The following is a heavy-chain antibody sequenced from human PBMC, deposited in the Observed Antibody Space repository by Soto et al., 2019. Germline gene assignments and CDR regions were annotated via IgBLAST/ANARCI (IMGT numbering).Heavy chain of an antibody. J-gene: IGHJ4*02. Sequence: QVQLVQSGAEVKKPGSSVKVSCKASGGTFSSYTISWVRQAPGQGLEWMGRIIPILGIANYAQKFQGRVTITADKSTITAYMELSSLRSEDTAVSHSARASVVITYFDYWGQGTLVTVSS. V-gene: IGHV1-69*02. CDR1: GGTFSSYT. D-gene: IGHD3-22*01. CDR2: IIPILGIA. CDR3: ARASVVITYFDY.